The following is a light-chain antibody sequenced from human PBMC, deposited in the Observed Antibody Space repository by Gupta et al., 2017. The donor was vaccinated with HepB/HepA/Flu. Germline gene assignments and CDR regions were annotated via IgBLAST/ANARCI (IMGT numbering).Light chain of an antibody. J-gene: IGKJ4*01. CDR1: QDISNY. Sequence: DIHMTQSPSSLSASVGDRVTITCQASQDISNYLNWYQQKPGKAPKLLIYDASKFETGVLSRFSGSGSGTDFTFTIISRQPEDIATYYCQQEDNLPLTFSGGTKVEIK. CDR3: QQEDNLPLT. CDR2: DAS. V-gene: IGKV1-33*01.